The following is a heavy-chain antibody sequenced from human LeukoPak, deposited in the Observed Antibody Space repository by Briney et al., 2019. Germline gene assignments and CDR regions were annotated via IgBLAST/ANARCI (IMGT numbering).Heavy chain of an antibody. J-gene: IGHJ4*02. CDR1: GGSFSGYY. V-gene: IGHV4-34*01. CDR2: INQSGST. Sequence: SETLSLTCAVYGGSFSGYYWSWIRQPPGKGLEWIGEINQSGSTNYNPSLKSRVTISVDTSKNQFSLKLSSVTAADTAVYYCAAQRYSYGFEVDYWGQGTLVTVSS. CDR3: AAQRYSYGFEVDY. D-gene: IGHD5-18*01.